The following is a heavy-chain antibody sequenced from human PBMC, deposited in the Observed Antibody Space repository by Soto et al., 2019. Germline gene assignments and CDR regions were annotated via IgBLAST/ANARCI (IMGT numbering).Heavy chain of an antibody. V-gene: IGHV4-30-4*01. Sequence: SETLSLTCSVSGGSINSGDYHWTWIRQSPGKGLEWIGAVYYSGSTYYNPSLKSRISISVDTSKSQFSLRLRSVTAADTAVYYCARDVRTPSGGMDVWLPGATVTGSS. CDR2: VYYSGST. CDR1: GGSINSGDYH. J-gene: IGHJ6*02. D-gene: IGHD6-6*01. CDR3: ARDVRTPSGGMDV.